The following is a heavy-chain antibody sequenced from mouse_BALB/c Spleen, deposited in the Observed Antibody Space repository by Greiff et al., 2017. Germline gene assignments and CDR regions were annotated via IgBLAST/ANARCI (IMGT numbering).Heavy chain of an antibody. CDR1: GFTFSSYA. V-gene: IGHV5-6-5*01. CDR2: ISSGGST. J-gene: IGHJ3*01. D-gene: IGHD4-1*01. Sequence: EVQGVESGGGLVKPGGSLKLSCAASGFTFSSYAMSWVRQTPEKRLEWVASISSGGSTYYPDSVKGRFTISRDNARNILYLQMSSLRSEDTAMYYCARGLTGFAYWGQGTLVTVSA. CDR3: ARGLTGFAY.